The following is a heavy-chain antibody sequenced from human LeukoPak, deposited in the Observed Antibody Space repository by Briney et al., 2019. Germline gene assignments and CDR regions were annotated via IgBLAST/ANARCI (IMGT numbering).Heavy chain of an antibody. CDR2: ISSSSSYI. D-gene: IGHD6-6*01. Sequence: PGGSLRLSCAASGFTFSSYSMNWVRQAPGKGLEWVSSISSSSSYIYYADSVKGRFTISRDNSKNTLYLQMNGLRAEDTAVYSCARDGLDRSSSGWGYYMDVWGKGTTVTVSS. CDR3: ARDGLDRSSSGWGYYMDV. J-gene: IGHJ6*03. V-gene: IGHV3-21*01. CDR1: GFTFSSYS.